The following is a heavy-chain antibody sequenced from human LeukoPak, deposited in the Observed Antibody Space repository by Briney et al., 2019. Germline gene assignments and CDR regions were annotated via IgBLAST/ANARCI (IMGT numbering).Heavy chain of an antibody. D-gene: IGHD3-10*01. CDR3: ARDGKGVSNYFDY. V-gene: IGHV3-48*03. CDR2: ISSSGSTI. Sequence: GGSLRLSCAASGFTFSSYEMNWVRQTPGKGLEWVSYISSSGSTIYYADSVKGRFTISRDNAKNSLYLQMNSLRAEDTAVYYCARDGKGVSNYFDYWGQGTLVTVSS. CDR1: GFTFSSYE. J-gene: IGHJ4*02.